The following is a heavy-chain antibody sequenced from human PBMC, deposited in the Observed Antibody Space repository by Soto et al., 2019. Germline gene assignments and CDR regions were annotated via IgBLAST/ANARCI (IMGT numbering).Heavy chain of an antibody. CDR1: GYSFTDYH. V-gene: IGHV1-2*04. J-gene: IGHJ4*02. D-gene: IGHD1-26*01. Sequence: AASVKVSCKASGYSFTDYHIHWGRQAPGQGLEWLGRINPKSGGTSTAQKFQGWVTMTRDTSISTDYMELSRLRSDDTAVYYCAHLVGATRFDYWGQGTLVTVSS. CDR3: AHLVGATRFDY. CDR2: INPKSGGT.